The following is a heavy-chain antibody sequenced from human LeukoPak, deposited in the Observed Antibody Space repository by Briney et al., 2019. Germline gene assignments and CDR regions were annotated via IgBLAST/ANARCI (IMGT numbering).Heavy chain of an antibody. J-gene: IGHJ4*02. CDR2: MDEDGDVK. V-gene: IGHV3-7*01. D-gene: IGHD5-12*01. CDR1: GFTFSNHW. CDR3: ARHVPRGRSDFDC. Sequence: GGSLRLSCAASGFTFSNHWMAWVRQTPGKGPEWVANMDEDGDVKSYAESVKGRFTVSRDNGRTSVYLQMNSLRAEDTAIYYCARHVPRGRSDFDCWGQGALVTVS.